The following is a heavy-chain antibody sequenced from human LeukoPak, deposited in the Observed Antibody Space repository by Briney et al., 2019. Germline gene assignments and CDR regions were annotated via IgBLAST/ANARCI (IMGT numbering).Heavy chain of an antibody. CDR1: GYTFTSYY. Sequence: ASVKVSCKASGYTFTSYYMHWVRQAPGQGLEWMGIINPSGGSTSYAQKFQGRVTMTRDTSISTAYMELSRLRSDDTAVYYCARSAGGYSYGFLFDYWGQGTLVTVSS. CDR2: INPSGGST. CDR3: ARSAGGYSYGFLFDY. V-gene: IGHV1-46*01. D-gene: IGHD5-18*01. J-gene: IGHJ4*02.